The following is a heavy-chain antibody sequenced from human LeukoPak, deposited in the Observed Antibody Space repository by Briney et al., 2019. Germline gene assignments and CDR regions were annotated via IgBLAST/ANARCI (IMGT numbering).Heavy chain of an antibody. J-gene: IGHJ4*02. CDR3: AREGGPCSGGSCYLDY. V-gene: IGHV1-2*02. CDR1: GYTFTGYY. CDR2: INPNSGGT. Sequence: ASVKVSCKASGYTFTGYYMHWVRQAPGQGLEWMGWINPNSGGTNYAQKFQGRVTMTRGTSISTAYMELSRLRSDDTAVYYCAREGGPCSGGSCYLDYWGQGTLVTVSS. D-gene: IGHD2-15*01.